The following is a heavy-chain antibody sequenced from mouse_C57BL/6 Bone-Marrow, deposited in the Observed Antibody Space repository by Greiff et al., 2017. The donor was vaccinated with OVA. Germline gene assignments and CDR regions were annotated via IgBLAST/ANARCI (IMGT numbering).Heavy chain of an antibody. CDR3: ARWLLYYFDY. Sequence: VQLQESGAELARPGASVKMSCKASGYTFTSYTMHWVKQRPGQGLEWIGYINPSSGYTKYNQKFKDKATLTADKSSSTAYMQLSSLTSEDSAVYYCARWLLYYFDYWGQGTTLTVSS. CDR1: GYTFTSYT. D-gene: IGHD2-3*01. J-gene: IGHJ2*01. V-gene: IGHV1-4*01. CDR2: INPSSGYT.